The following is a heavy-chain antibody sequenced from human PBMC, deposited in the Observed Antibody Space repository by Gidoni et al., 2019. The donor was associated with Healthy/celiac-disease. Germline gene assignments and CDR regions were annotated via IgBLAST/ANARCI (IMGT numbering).Heavy chain of an antibody. J-gene: IGHJ4*02. CDR2: IYTGGST. V-gene: IGHV4-61*02. D-gene: IGHD5-12*01. CDR3: ARGRRDGYNQYYFDD. CDR1: GRSISSGSYY. Sequence: QVQLQESGPGLVKPSQTLSLPCTVSGRSISSGSYYWTWIRQPAGKGLEWIGRIYTGGSTNDNPSHKSRVTMSVDTSKNQFSLKQSSVTAADTAVYYCARGRRDGYNQYYFDDWGQGTLVTGSS.